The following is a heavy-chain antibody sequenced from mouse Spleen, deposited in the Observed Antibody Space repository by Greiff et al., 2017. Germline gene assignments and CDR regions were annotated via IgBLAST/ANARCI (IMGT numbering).Heavy chain of an antibody. J-gene: IGHJ4*01. Sequence: EVKLVESGGGLVKLGGSLKLSCAASGFTFSDYGMHWVRQAPEKGLEWVAYISSGSSTIYYADTVKGRFTISRDNAKNTLFLQMTSLRSEDTAMYYCAGGYDFYYAMDYWGQGTSVTVSS. CDR1: GFTFSDYG. V-gene: IGHV5-17*01. CDR3: AGGYDFYYAMDY. CDR2: ISSGSSTI. D-gene: IGHD2-2*01.